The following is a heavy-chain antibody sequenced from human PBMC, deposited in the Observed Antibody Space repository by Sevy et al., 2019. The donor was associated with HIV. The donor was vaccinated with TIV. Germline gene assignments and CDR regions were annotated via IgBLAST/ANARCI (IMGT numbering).Heavy chain of an antibody. J-gene: IGHJ4*02. V-gene: IGHV3-23*01. D-gene: IGHD2-8*01. CDR2: LSFGCGEI. CDR3: AREGCTKPHDF. CDR1: GFTFSKYS. Sequence: GGSLRLSCAASGFTFSKYSMSWVRQPPGKGLEWVSTLSFGCGEINYADSVKGRFTISRDNSKSSVYLQINNQRPEDTAVYYCAREGCTKPHDFWGQGTLVTVSS.